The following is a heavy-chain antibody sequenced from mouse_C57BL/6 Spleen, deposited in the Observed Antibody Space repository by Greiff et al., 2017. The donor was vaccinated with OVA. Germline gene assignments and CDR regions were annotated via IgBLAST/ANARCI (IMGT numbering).Heavy chain of an antibody. J-gene: IGHJ3*01. D-gene: IGHD2-4*01. CDR3: ARGGYDYDEDWFAY. CDR2: ISYDGSN. V-gene: IGHV3-6*01. Sequence: EVKLQESGPGLVKPSQSLSLTCSVTGYSITSGYYWNWIRQFPGNKLEWMGYISYDGSNNYNPSLKNRISITRDTSKNQFFLKLNSVTTEDTATYYCARGGYDYDEDWFAYWGQGTLVTVSA. CDR1: GYSITSGYY.